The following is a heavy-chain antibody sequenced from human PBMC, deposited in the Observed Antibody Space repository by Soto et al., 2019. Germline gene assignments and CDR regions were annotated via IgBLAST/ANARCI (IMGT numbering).Heavy chain of an antibody. CDR1: GYSLTSYY. CDR2: TNPSDGST. J-gene: IGHJ4*02. CDR3: ARSYVTSRPIDF. V-gene: IGHV1-46*01. Sequence: RASVKVSCKASGYSLTSYYMHWVRQAPGQGLEWMGITNPSDGSTNYAQKFQGRLTMTSDTSTSTVYMEMSSLRSEDTAMYYCARSYVTSRPIDFWGQGTLVTVS. D-gene: IGHD3-10*02.